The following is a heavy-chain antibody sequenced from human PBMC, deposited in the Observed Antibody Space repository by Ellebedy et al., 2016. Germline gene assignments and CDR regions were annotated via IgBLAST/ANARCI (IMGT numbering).Heavy chain of an antibody. CDR2: IKQDGSEK. Sequence: GGSLRLSCAASGFTFSSYWMSWVRQAPGKGLEWVANIKQDGSEKYYVDSVKGRFTISRDNAKNSLYLQMNSLRAEVTAVYYCAREGRSGIWVRSFDIWGQGTMVTVSS. J-gene: IGHJ3*02. V-gene: IGHV3-7*03. CDR3: AREGRSGIWVRSFDI. CDR1: GFTFSSYW. D-gene: IGHD3-10*01.